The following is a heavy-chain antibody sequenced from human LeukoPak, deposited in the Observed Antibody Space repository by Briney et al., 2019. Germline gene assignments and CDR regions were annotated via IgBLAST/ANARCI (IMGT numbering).Heavy chain of an antibody. D-gene: IGHD1-26*01. CDR3: ARRYRYSGSYGMDV. J-gene: IGHJ6*02. CDR2: ITSNGGST. V-gene: IGHV3-64*01. CDR1: GFTFSRYA. Sequence: PGGSLRLSCAASGFTFSRYAMHWVRQAPGKGLEYVSAITSNGGSTYYANSVKGRFIISRDNSKNTLYLQLGSLRADDMAMYYCARRYRYSGSYGMDVWGQGTTVTVSS.